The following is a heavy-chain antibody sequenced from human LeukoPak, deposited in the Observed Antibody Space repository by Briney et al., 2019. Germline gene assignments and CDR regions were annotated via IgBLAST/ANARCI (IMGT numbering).Heavy chain of an antibody. D-gene: IGHD3-22*01. CDR2: IRYDGSNK. CDR1: GFTFSSYG. CDR3: AKDHYDSRGNAFDI. V-gene: IGHV3-30*02. Sequence: PGGSLRLSCAASGFTFSSYGMHWVRQAPGKGLEWVAFIRYDGSNKYYADSVKGRFTISRDNSKNTLYLQMNSLRAEDTAVYYCAKDHYDSRGNAFDIWGQGTMVTVSS. J-gene: IGHJ3*02.